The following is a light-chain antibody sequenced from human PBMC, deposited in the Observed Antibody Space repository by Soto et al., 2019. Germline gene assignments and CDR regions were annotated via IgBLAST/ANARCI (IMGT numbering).Light chain of an antibody. J-gene: IGKJ4*01. CDR2: DAS. Sequence: EIVMTQSPATLSVSPGERVTLSCRASQSINSNLAWYQQKPGQAPRLLISDASTRATGFPARFSGSGSGTEFPLTVSSLQSEDFAVYYCQQYNRWPLTFGGGTKVEIK. CDR3: QQYNRWPLT. V-gene: IGKV3-15*01. CDR1: QSINSN.